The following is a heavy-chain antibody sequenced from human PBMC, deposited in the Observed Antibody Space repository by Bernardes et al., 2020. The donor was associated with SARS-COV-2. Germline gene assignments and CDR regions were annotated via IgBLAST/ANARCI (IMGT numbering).Heavy chain of an antibody. V-gene: IGHV4-39*01. CDR2: IYYSGNT. J-gene: IGHJ4*02. D-gene: IGHD4-17*01. CDR1: GGSITRRNYY. Sequence: SETLSLTCTVSGGSITRRNYYWGCIRQPPGKGLEWIGTIYYSGNTYYNPSLESRVTISLDTSKNQFSLNLKSLTAADTAVYYCASPSSPDYGDSLRWGQGTLVTVSS. CDR3: ASPSSPDYGDSLR.